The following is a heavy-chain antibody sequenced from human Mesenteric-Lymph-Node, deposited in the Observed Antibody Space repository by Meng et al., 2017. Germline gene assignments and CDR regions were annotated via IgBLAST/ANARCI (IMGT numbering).Heavy chain of an antibody. D-gene: IGHD6-19*01. V-gene: IGHV4-4*02. J-gene: IGHJ4*02. CDR1: GGSISSSNW. CDR2: IYHSGST. CDR3: ASFPPPGKQWLVTDY. Sequence: QGQSQESGPGLVKPSGTLSLTCAVSGGSISSSNWWSWVRQPPGKGLEWIGEIYHSGSTNYNPSLKSRVTISVDKSKNQFSLKLSSVTAADTAVYYCASFPPPGKQWLVTDYWGQGTLITVSS.